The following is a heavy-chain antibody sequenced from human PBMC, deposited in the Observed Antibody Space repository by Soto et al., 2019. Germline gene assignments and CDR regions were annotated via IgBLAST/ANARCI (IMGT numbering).Heavy chain of an antibody. V-gene: IGHV1-69*12. Sequence: QVQLVQSGAEVKKPGSSVKVSCKASGGTFSSYAISWVRQAPGQGLEWMGGIIPIFGTANYAQKFQGRVTITADESTSTAYMELSSLRSEDTAVYYCARVGRAYDFWSGYSRSNWFDPWGQGTLVTVSS. D-gene: IGHD3-3*01. CDR1: GGTFSSYA. J-gene: IGHJ5*02. CDR3: ARVGRAYDFWSGYSRSNWFDP. CDR2: IIPIFGTA.